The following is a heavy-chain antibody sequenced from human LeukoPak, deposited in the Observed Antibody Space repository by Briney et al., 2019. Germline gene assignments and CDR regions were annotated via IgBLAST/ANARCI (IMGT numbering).Heavy chain of an antibody. CDR3: VRGLGYFEN. CDR1: GGSFSGYY. D-gene: IGHD3-10*01. V-gene: IGHV4-34*01. Sequence: PSETLSLTCAVYGGSFSGYYWSWIRQPPGKGLEWIGEINHSGSTNYNPSLKSRVTISVDTSKNQFSLKLSSVTAADTAVYYCVRGLGYFENWGQGTLVTVSS. CDR2: INHSGST. J-gene: IGHJ4*02.